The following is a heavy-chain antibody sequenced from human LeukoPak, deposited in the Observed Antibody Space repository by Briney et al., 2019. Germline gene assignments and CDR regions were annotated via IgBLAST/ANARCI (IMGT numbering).Heavy chain of an antibody. D-gene: IGHD3-10*01. CDR1: GFTFGDYA. J-gene: IGHJ4*02. Sequence: GGSLRLSCTASGFTFGDYAMSWFRQAPGKGLEWVGFIRSKAYGGTTEYAASVKGRFTISRDDSKSIAYLQMNSLKTEDTAVYYCTRTPNYYGSGSHSFDYWGQGTLVTVSS. CDR3: TRTPNYYGSGSHSFDY. CDR2: IRSKAYGGTT. V-gene: IGHV3-49*03.